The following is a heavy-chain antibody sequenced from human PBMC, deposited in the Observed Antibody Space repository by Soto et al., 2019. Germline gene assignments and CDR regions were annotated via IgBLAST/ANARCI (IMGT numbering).Heavy chain of an antibody. CDR3: VKEMPPHWDYDH. V-gene: IGHV3-30*18. CDR2: ISHDGSNK. CDR1: GFTFNTYG. Sequence: QVHLVESGGGVVQPGRSLRLSCAASGFTFNTYGMHWVRQAPGKGLEWVAIISHDGSNKYYADSVKGRFTISRDNSKNSLSLQIDSLRTEDTAIYYCVKEMPPHWDYDHWGQGTLVTVSS. J-gene: IGHJ5*02. D-gene: IGHD1-26*01.